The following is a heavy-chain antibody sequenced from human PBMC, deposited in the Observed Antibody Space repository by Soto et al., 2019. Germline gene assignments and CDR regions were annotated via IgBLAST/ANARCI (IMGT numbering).Heavy chain of an antibody. CDR1: GGTFSSYA. CDR3: ARENLYYYDSSGPYDY. V-gene: IGHV1-69*01. Sequence: QVQLVQSGAEVKKPGSSVKVSCKASGGTFSSYAISWVRQAPGQGLEWMGGIIPIFGTANYAQKFQGRVTITADESTSTAYMELSSLRSEDTAMYYCARENLYYYDSSGPYDYWGQGTLVTVSS. CDR2: IIPIFGTA. J-gene: IGHJ4*02. D-gene: IGHD3-22*01.